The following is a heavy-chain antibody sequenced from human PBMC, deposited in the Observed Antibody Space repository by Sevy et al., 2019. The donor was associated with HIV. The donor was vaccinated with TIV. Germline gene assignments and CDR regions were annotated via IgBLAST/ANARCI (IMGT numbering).Heavy chain of an antibody. CDR1: GYTLTKLS. CDR3: ATVGLRYYSGSSSYQGDWFDP. Sequence: ASVKVSCKVSGYTLTKLSIHWVRQAPGKGLEWLGDFDPQDDEIIYAQRFQGRLTMTEDTSTGTAYMELGSLTSEDTAVYYCATVGLRYYSGSSSYQGDWFDPWGQGTLVTVSS. J-gene: IGHJ5*02. D-gene: IGHD2-15*01. V-gene: IGHV1-24*01. CDR2: FDPQDDEI.